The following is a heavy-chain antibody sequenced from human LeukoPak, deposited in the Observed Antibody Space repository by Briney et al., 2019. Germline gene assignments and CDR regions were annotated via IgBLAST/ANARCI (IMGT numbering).Heavy chain of an antibody. CDR3: ARDRVRCSSTSCFSGEIDY. D-gene: IGHD2-2*01. Sequence: ASVKVSCKASGYTFTGYYMHWVRQAPGQGLEWMGWINPNSGGTNYAQKFQGRVTMTRDTSISTAYMELSRLRSDDTAVYYCARDRVRCSSTSCFSGEIDYWGQGTLVTVSS. CDR1: GYTFTGYY. V-gene: IGHV1-2*02. J-gene: IGHJ4*02. CDR2: INPNSGGT.